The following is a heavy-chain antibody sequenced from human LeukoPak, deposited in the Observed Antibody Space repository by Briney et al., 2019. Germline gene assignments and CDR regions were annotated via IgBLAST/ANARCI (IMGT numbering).Heavy chain of an antibody. V-gene: IGHV3-53*01. CDR3: ARRYCSGGSCYSFRGDWFDP. CDR1: GFTVSSNY. D-gene: IGHD2-15*01. Sequence: GGSLRLSCAASGFTVSSNYMSWVRQAPGKGLEWVSVIYSGGSTYYADSVKGRFTISRDNSKNTLYLQMNSLRAEDTAVYYCARRYCSGGSCYSFRGDWFDPWGQGTLVTVSS. CDR2: IYSGGST. J-gene: IGHJ5*02.